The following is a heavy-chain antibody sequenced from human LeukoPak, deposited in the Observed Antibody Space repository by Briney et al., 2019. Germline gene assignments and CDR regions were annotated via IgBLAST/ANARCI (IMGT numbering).Heavy chain of an antibody. V-gene: IGHV3-48*03. CDR1: GFTFSSYE. J-gene: IGHJ3*02. CDR2: ISSSGNNI. Sequence: GGSLRLSCAASGFTFSSYEMNWVRQAPGKGLEWVSYISSSGNNIYFADSVKGRFTISRDNAKNSLFLQMNSLRAEDTAVYYCARRTSGAFAIWGQGTKVTVSS. CDR3: ARRTSGAFAI.